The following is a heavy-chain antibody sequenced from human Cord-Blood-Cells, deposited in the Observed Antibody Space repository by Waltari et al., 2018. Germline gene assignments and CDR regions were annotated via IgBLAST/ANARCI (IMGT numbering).Heavy chain of an antibody. CDR2: INHSGST. Sequence: QVQLQQWGAGLLKPSETLSLTCAVYGGSFSGYYWSWLLPPPGKGREWIGEINHSGSTNYNPSLKSRVTISVDTSKNQFSLKLSSVTAADTAVYYCARYLDDSIAAAGTSAFDIWGQGTMVTVSS. V-gene: IGHV4-34*01. D-gene: IGHD6-13*01. J-gene: IGHJ3*02. CDR3: ARYLDDSIAAAGTSAFDI. CDR1: GGSFSGYY.